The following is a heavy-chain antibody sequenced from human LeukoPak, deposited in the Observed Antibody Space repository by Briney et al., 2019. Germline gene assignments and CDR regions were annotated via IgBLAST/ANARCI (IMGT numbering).Heavy chain of an antibody. CDR3: ARARVPIAVAGLYYFDH. CDR1: GYTFTAYY. Sequence: ASVKVSCKASGYTFTAYYIHWLRQAPGQGPEWMGWIKPDSGSSHYAQKFQDRVTMTRDTSSNSAYMDLTRLKSDDTAVYYCARARVPIAVAGLYYFDHWGQGALVTVSS. J-gene: IGHJ4*02. V-gene: IGHV1-2*02. D-gene: IGHD6-19*01. CDR2: IKPDSGSS.